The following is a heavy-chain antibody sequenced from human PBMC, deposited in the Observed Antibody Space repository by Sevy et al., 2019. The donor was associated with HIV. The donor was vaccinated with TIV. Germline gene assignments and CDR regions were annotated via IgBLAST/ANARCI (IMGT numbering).Heavy chain of an antibody. CDR2: DSGSSNYI. D-gene: IGHD1-26*01. Sequence: GGSLRLSCAASGFTFIRYNMNWVRQAPGKGLEWVSCDSGSSNYIYYAESLKGRFIISRDNVKDTLSLQMNSLRADDTAVYYCARGPPDGSYDYFDYWGQGTLVTVSS. CDR3: ARGPPDGSYDYFDY. V-gene: IGHV3-21*06. CDR1: GFTFIRYN. J-gene: IGHJ4*02.